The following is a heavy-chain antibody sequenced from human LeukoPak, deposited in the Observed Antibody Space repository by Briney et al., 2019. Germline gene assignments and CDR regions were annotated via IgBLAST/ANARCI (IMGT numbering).Heavy chain of an antibody. CDR2: INHSGST. D-gene: IGHD3-3*01. Sequence: PSETLSLTCAVYGGSFSGYYWSWIRQPPGKGLEWIGEINHSGSTNYNPSLKSRVTISVDTSKNQFSLKLSSVTAADTAVYYCAREYYDFWSGYRPNYYYYGMDVWGQGTTVTVSS. V-gene: IGHV4-34*01. J-gene: IGHJ6*02. CDR3: AREYYDFWSGYRPNYYYYGMDV. CDR1: GGSFSGYY.